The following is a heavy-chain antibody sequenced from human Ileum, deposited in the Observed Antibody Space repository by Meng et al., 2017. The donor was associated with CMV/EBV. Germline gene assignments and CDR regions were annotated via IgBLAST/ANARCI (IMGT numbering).Heavy chain of an antibody. Sequence: SGDSISSNNWWTWVRQPPGKGLEWIGEIYHSWGTNYNPSLESRVTISLDKSKNQFSLNLNSVTAADTGVYYCARVKGGCSATSCTLDPWGQGTLVTVSS. J-gene: IGHJ5*02. CDR3: ARVKGGCSATSCTLDP. D-gene: IGHD2-2*01. CDR1: GDSISSNNW. CDR2: IYHSWGT. V-gene: IGHV4-4*02.